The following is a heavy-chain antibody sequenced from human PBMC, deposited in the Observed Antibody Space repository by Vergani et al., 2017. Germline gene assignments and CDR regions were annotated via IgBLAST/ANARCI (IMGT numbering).Heavy chain of an antibody. CDR1: GFTFSSYA. CDR3: ARDKDSRNWYFDL. CDR2: ISGSGGST. Sequence: EVQLLESGGGLVQPGGSLRLSCAASGFTFSSYAMSWVRQAPGKGLEWVSAISGSGGSTYYADSVKGRFTISRDNSKNTLYLQMNSLRAEDTAVYYCARDKDSRNWYFDLWGRGTLVTVSS. V-gene: IGHV3-23*01. D-gene: IGHD6-13*01. J-gene: IGHJ2*01.